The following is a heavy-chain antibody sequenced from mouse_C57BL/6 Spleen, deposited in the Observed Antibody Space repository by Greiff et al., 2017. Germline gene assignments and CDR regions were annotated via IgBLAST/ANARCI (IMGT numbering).Heavy chain of an antibody. J-gene: IGHJ2*01. Sequence: VQLQQSGAELARPGASVKLSCKASGYTFTSYGISWVKQRTGQGLEWIGEIYPRSGNTYYNEKFKGKATLTADKSSSTAYMKLRSLTSEDSAVYFCALITTVVATDYWGQGTTLTVSS. CDR1: GYTFTSYG. D-gene: IGHD1-1*01. V-gene: IGHV1-81*01. CDR3: ALITTVVATDY. CDR2: IYPRSGNT.